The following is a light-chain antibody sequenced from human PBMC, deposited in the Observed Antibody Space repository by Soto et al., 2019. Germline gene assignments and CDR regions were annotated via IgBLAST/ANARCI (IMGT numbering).Light chain of an antibody. CDR1: QSLLHSNGYNN. CDR3: MQALQTPWT. CDR2: FGS. Sequence: DIVMTQSPLSLPVTPGEPASISCRSSQSLLHSNGYNNLDWYLQKPGQSQKLLIYFGSNLACGVPDRFSGSGSGTDFTLKISRVEAEDVGVYYCMQALQTPWTFGQGTKVEIK. J-gene: IGKJ1*01. V-gene: IGKV2-28*01.